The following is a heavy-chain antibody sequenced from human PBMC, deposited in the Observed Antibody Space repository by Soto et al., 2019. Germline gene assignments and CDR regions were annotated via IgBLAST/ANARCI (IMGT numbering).Heavy chain of an antibody. J-gene: IGHJ4*02. CDR2: ISTNDGNT. CDR3: ASGGGRGSYSY. CDR1: GYTFTTYG. V-gene: IGHV1-18*01. D-gene: IGHD1-26*01. Sequence: QAQLVQSGAELKKPGASVRVSCKASGYTFTTYGITWVRQAPGQGLEWMGWISTNDGNTNYAQKVQGRVTMTTDTSTITAYMELRSLRSDDTAVYYCASGGGRGSYSYWGPVTQVTVSS.